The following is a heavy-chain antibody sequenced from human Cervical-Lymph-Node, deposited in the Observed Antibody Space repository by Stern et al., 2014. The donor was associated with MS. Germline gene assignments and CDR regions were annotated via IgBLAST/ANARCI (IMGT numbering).Heavy chain of an antibody. J-gene: IGHJ5*02. Sequence: VQLVQSGAEVKKPGESLKISCTGSGSSFTSYWIAWVRHMPGKGLEWMGIADPGDSDTRYSPSFQGQVSISADKSTSTAYLQWSSLKASDTAMYYCARTRYSSSWYTFDPWGQGTLVTVSS. D-gene: IGHD6-13*01. CDR3: ARTRYSSSWYTFDP. V-gene: IGHV5-51*03. CDR1: GSSFTSYW. CDR2: ADPGDSDT.